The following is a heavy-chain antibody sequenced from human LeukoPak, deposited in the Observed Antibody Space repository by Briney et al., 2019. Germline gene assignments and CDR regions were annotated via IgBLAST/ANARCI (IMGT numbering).Heavy chain of an antibody. J-gene: IGHJ4*02. CDR2: ISDNGGST. V-gene: IGHV3-23*01. D-gene: IGHD6-6*01. Sequence: GGSLRLSCAASGFTSSSSAMTWVRQAPGKGLEWVSSISDNGGSTYFADSVKARFTISRDNSKNTLYLQMSSLRAEDTGVYYCAKDQAAARPYCWGQGTLVTVSS. CDR1: GFTSSSSA. CDR3: AKDQAAARPYC.